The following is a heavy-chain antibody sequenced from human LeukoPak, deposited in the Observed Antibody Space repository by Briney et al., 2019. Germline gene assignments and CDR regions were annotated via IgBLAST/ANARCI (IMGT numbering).Heavy chain of an antibody. V-gene: IGHV1-8*01. J-gene: IGHJ4*02. CDR3: TRDVYNVRPLWFGELPY. D-gene: IGHD3-10*01. CDR1: VYTFSSYD. Sequence: ASVKVSCNSSVYTFSSYDINWVRQATGQGREWMGWMNPNSGNTGYAQKFQRRVTMTRNTSISTVYMELSSLKTEDTAVYYCTRDVYNVRPLWFGELPYWGQRTLVTVSS. CDR2: MNPNSGNT.